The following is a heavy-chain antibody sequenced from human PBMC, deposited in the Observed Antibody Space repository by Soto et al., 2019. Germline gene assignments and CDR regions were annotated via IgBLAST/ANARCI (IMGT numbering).Heavy chain of an antibody. CDR3: ARCVDSSSGYYYYYGMDV. CDR2: ISAYNGNT. D-gene: IGHD6-6*01. J-gene: IGHJ6*02. V-gene: IGHV1-18*04. CDR1: GYTFTSYG. Sequence: ASVKVSCKASGYTFTSYGISWVRQAPGQGLEWVGWISAYNGNTNYAQKLQGRVTMTTDTSTSTAYMELRSLRSDDTAVYYCARCVDSSSGYYYYYGMDVWGQGTTVTVSS.